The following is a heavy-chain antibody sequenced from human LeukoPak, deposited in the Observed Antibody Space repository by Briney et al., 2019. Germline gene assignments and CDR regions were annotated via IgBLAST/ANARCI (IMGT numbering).Heavy chain of an antibody. CDR1: GGSIASYH. CDR3: AREEIYYDFWSGSSFDY. V-gene: IGHV4-4*07. D-gene: IGHD3-3*01. Sequence: PSETLSLTCTVSGGSIASYHWSWFRQPVGKGLEWIGRFYPGVTANYNPSLKSRVSMSIDTSKNQFSLKLSSVTAADTAVYYCAREEIYYDFWSGSSFDYWGQGTLVTVSS. J-gene: IGHJ4*02. CDR2: FYPGVTA.